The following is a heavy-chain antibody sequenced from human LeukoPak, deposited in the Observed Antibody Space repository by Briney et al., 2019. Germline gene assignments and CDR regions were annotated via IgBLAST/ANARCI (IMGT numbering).Heavy chain of an antibody. J-gene: IGHJ4*02. CDR1: GFTFTISV. Sequence: TSVKVSCKASGFTFTISVVQRVRQARGQRLEWIGWIVVGSGNTNYAQKLQERVTITRDMSTSTPYMELSSLRSEDTAVYYCAASPDYYDRSGYSYYFDYWGQGTLVTVSS. D-gene: IGHD3-22*01. V-gene: IGHV1-58*01. CDR2: IVVGSGNT. CDR3: AASPDYYDRSGYSYYFDY.